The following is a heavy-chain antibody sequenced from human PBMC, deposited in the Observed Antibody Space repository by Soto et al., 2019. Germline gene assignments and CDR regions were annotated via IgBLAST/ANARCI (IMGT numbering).Heavy chain of an antibody. Sequence: QVHLVQSGAEVKKSGASVKVSCKGSGYDFTTYGITWVRQAPGQGLEWMAWISAHNGNTDYAQKLQGRVTVTRDTSTSTAYMELRRLRSDDTAVYYGARGRYGDYWGQGALVTVSS. D-gene: IGHD1-1*01. CDR3: ARGRYGDY. CDR1: GYDFTTYG. CDR2: ISAHNGNT. J-gene: IGHJ4*02. V-gene: IGHV1-18*01.